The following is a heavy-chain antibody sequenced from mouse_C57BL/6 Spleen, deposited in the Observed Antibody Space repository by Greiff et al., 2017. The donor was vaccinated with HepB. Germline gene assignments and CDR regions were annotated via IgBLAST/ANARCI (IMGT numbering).Heavy chain of an antibody. Sequence: EAQLVESGGGLVQPGGSMKLSCAASGFTFSDAWMDWVRQSPEKGLEWVAEIRNKANNHATYYAESVKGRFTISRDDSKSSVYLQMNSLRAEDTGIYYCTYGSSPHFDYWGQGTTLTVSS. CDR2: IRNKANNHAT. CDR3: TYGSSPHFDY. V-gene: IGHV6-6*01. D-gene: IGHD1-1*01. J-gene: IGHJ2*01. CDR1: GFTFSDAW.